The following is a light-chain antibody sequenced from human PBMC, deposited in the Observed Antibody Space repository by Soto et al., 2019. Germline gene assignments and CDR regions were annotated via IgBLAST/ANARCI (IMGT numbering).Light chain of an antibody. CDR2: DAS. CDR3: ELYGSSPHT. CDR1: QSVSSSY. V-gene: IGKV3-20*01. J-gene: IGKJ1*01. Sequence: EIVLTQSPGTLSLSPGERATLSCRASQSVSSSYLAWYQQKPGQAPRLLIYDASSRGTGIPDRFSGSGSGTDFTLPISRLEPEDFAVYYCELYGSSPHTFRQGPKVEIK.